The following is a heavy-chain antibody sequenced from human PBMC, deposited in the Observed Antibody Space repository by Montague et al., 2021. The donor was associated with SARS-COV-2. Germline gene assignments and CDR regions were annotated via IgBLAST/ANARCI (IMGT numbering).Heavy chain of an antibody. CDR1: GFTFSSYA. CDR3: ARDTVRDYGDSGDY. J-gene: IGHJ4*02. V-gene: IGHV3-74*01. Sequence: SLRLSCAASGFTFSSYAMHWVRQAPGKGLVWVSRINSDGSSTSYADSVKGRFTISRDNAKNTLYLQMNSLRAEDTAAYYCARDTVRDYGDSGDYWGQGTLVTVSS. D-gene: IGHD4-17*01. CDR2: INSDGSST.